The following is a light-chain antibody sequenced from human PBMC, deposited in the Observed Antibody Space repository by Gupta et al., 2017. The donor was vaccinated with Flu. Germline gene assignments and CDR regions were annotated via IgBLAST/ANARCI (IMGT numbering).Light chain of an antibody. CDR2: GAS. CDR1: QDIRNN. Sequence: SQDIRNNLGWFQQKPGKAPKSLIHGASTLQSGVPSKFRGGGSGTDFTLTISSLQPEDFATYYCRQDNIYPRTFGQGTKVEIK. J-gene: IGKJ1*01. CDR3: RQDNIYPRT. V-gene: IGKV1-16*02.